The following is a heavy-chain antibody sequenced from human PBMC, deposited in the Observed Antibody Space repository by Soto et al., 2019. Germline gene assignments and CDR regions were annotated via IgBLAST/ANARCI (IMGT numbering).Heavy chain of an antibody. CDR3: AKAPGRGYDYSLYFDY. Sequence: EVQLVESGGGLVQPGRSLRLSCAASGFTFDDYAMHWVRQAPGKGLEWVSGISWNSGSIGYADSVKGRFTISRDNAKNSLYLQMNSLRAEDTALYYFAKAPGRGYDYSLYFDYWGQGTLVTVSS. CDR2: ISWNSGSI. V-gene: IGHV3-9*01. J-gene: IGHJ4*02. D-gene: IGHD5-12*01. CDR1: GFTFDDYA.